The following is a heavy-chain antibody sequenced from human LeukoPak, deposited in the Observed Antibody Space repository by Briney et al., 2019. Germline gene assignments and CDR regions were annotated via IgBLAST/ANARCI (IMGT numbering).Heavy chain of an antibody. J-gene: IGHJ5*02. CDR2: IYTSGST. D-gene: IGHD6-19*01. CDR3: ARGSSGWSNSWFDP. V-gene: IGHV4-4*07. Sequence: PSETLSLTCTVSGGSINSYYWSWIRQPAGKGLEWIGRIYTSGSTNYNPSLKSRVTMSVDTSKNQFSLKLSSVTVADTAVYYCARGSSGWSNSWFDPWGQGTLVTVSS. CDR1: GGSINSYY.